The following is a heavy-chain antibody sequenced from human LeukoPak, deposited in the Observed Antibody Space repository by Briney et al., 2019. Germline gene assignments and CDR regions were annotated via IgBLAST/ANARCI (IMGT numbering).Heavy chain of an antibody. CDR3: ARNLDTSMNNDY. J-gene: IGHJ4*02. CDR2: INHSGST. D-gene: IGHD5-18*01. V-gene: IGHV4-34*01. Sequence: PSETLSLTCAVYGGSFSGYYWSWIRQPPGKGLEWIGEINHSGSTNYNPSLKSRVTISVDTSKNQFSLKLSSVTAADTAVYYCARNLDTSMNNDYWGQGTLVTVSS. CDR1: GGSFSGYY.